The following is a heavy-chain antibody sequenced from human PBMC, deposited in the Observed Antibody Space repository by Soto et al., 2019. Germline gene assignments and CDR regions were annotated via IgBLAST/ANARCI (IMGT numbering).Heavy chain of an antibody. J-gene: IGHJ3*02. Sequence: SETLSLTCAVSGGSISSGGYSWSWIRQPPGKGLEWIGYIYHSGSTYYNPSLKSRVTISVDRSKNQFSLKLSSVTAADTAVYYCARGRGGEQGNAFDIWGQGTMVTVSS. V-gene: IGHV4-30-2*01. CDR2: IYHSGST. CDR1: GGSISSGGYS. CDR3: ARGRGGEQGNAFDI. D-gene: IGHD1-26*01.